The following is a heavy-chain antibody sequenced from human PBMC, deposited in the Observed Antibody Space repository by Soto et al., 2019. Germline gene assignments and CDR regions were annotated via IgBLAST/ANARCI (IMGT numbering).Heavy chain of an antibody. Sequence: VQLVESGGGLVQPGRSLRVSCAASGFTFDDYAMHWVRQPPGKGLEWVSGISWNSGSIGYAGSVKGRFTISRDNSKNSLYLQMNSLRAEDTALYYCAKDRRSSGSDGMDVWGQGTTVTVSS. CDR1: GFTFDDYA. D-gene: IGHD3-22*01. J-gene: IGHJ6*02. CDR2: ISWNSGSI. V-gene: IGHV3-9*01. CDR3: AKDRRSSGSDGMDV.